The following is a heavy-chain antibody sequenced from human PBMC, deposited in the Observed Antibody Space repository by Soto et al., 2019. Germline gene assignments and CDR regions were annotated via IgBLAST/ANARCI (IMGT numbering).Heavy chain of an antibody. CDR2: ICYDGSNK. V-gene: IGHV3-30-3*01. D-gene: IGHD6-13*01. CDR1: GFTFSSYA. Sequence: GGSLRLSCAASGFTFSSYAMHWVRQAPGKGLEWVAVICYDGSNKYYADSVKGRFTISRDNSKNTLYLQMNSLRAEDTAVYYFVRDCPVEAAGKYFDYWGQGTLVTVSS. J-gene: IGHJ4*02. CDR3: VRDCPVEAAGKYFDY.